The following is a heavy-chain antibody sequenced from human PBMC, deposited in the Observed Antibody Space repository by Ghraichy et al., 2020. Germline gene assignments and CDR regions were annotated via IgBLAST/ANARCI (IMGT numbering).Heavy chain of an antibody. D-gene: IGHD5-24*01. J-gene: IGHJ2*01. CDR3: ARETEMATIRFDL. V-gene: IGHV4-59*01. Sequence: SETLSLTCTVSGGSISSYYWSWIRQPPGKGLEWIGYIYYSGSTNYNPSLKSRVTISVDTSKNQFSLKLSSVTAADTAVYYCARETEMATIRFDLWGRGTLVTVSS. CDR2: IYYSGST. CDR1: GGSISSYY.